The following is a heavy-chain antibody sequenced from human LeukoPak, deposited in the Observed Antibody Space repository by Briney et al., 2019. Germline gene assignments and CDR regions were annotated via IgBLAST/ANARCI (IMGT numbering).Heavy chain of an antibody. Sequence: GGSLRLSCAASGFTFSSYWMHWVRLAPGKGLVWVSRINSDGSSTRYADSVKGRITRYADSVKGRITISRDNAKNTLYLQMSSPRAEDTAVYYCTRSTGDRSFFDYWGQGTLVTVSS. D-gene: IGHD7-27*01. J-gene: IGHJ4*02. CDR3: TRSTGDRSFFDY. V-gene: IGHV3-74*01. CDR1: GFTFSSYW. CDR2: INSDGSSTRYADSVKGRIT.